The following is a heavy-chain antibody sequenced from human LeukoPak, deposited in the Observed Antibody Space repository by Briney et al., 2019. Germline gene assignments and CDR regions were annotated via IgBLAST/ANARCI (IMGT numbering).Heavy chain of an antibody. CDR3: ARGRNYDFWSGYSPRDYYGMDV. CDR2: INHSGST. V-gene: IGHV4-34*01. D-gene: IGHD3-3*01. Sequence: SETLSLTCAVYGGSFSGYYWSWIRQPPGKGLEWIGEINHSGSTNYNPSLKSRVTISVGTSKNQFSLKLSSVTAADTAVYYCARGRNYDFWSGYSPRDYYGMDVWGQGTTVTVSS. CDR1: GGSFSGYY. J-gene: IGHJ6*02.